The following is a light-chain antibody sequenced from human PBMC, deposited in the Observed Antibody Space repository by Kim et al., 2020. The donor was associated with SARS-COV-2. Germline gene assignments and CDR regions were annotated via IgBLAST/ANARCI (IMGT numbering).Light chain of an antibody. J-gene: IGLJ3*02. Sequence: QKVSIHFSGSHSNIGVNFVYLYQHLPGTAPRLLMSRNNQRPLGVPDRFSGFKSGTSAFLAINGLRSEDEGDYYCAAWDDSLSVRWVFGGGTQLTVL. CDR2: RNN. V-gene: IGLV1-47*01. CDR1: HSNIGVNF. CDR3: AAWDDSLSVRWV.